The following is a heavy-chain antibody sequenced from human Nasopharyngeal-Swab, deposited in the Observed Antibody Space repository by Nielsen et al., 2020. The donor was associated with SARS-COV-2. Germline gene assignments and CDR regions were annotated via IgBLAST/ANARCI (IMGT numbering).Heavy chain of an antibody. V-gene: IGHV3-11*04. Sequence: GESLKISCAASGFTFSDYYMSWIPQAPGKGLEYISYISGSGGTIYYGDSMKGRFTISRDNAKNSLYLQMNSLRAEDTAVYYCARDRANWDFDYWGQGTLVTVSS. CDR1: GFTFSDYY. D-gene: IGHD7-27*01. CDR3: ARDRANWDFDY. J-gene: IGHJ4*02. CDR2: ISGSGGTI.